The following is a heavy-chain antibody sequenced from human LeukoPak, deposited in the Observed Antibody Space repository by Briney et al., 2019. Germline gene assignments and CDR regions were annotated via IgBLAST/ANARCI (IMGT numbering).Heavy chain of an antibody. J-gene: IGHJ4*02. CDR1: GYTFTGYY. CDR3: ARVSWTTGGLGY. Sequence: ASVTVSCTASGYTFTGYYMHWVRQAPGQGLEWMGWINPDSGGSICAQRFQGRVTLTRDTSINTAYLELTSLKSDDTALYFCARVSWTTGGLGYWGQGTLVTVSS. V-gene: IGHV1-2*02. D-gene: IGHD4-11*01. CDR2: INPDSGGS.